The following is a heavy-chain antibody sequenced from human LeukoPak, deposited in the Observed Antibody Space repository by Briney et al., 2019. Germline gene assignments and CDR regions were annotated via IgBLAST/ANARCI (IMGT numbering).Heavy chain of an antibody. J-gene: IGHJ5*02. V-gene: IGHV4-59*12. CDR2: IYYSGST. Sequence: SETLSLTCTVSGGSISSYYWSWIRQPPGKGLEWIGYIYYSGSTNYNPSLQSRVTMSVDTSKNQFSLKLSSVTAADTAVYYCARDLGSAYGVPRWFDPWGQGTLVTVFS. D-gene: IGHD4-17*01. CDR3: ARDLGSAYGVPRWFDP. CDR1: GGSISSYY.